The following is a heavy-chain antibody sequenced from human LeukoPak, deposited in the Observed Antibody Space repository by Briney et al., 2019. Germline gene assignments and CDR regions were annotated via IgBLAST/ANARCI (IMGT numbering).Heavy chain of an antibody. D-gene: IGHD1-14*01. CDR3: ARGNPGGGYY. V-gene: IGHV3-53*01. Sequence: GGSLRLSCAASGFSFSNYWMHWVRQAPGKGLEWVSTIYSGGSTYYADSVKGRFTISRDNSKNTLYLQMNSLRAEDTAVYYCARGNPGGGYYWGQGTLVTVSS. CDR2: IYSGGST. J-gene: IGHJ4*02. CDR1: GFSFSNYW.